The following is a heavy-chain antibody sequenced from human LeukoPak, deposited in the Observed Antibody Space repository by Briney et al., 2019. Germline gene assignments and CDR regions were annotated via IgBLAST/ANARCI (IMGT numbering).Heavy chain of an antibody. Sequence: GGSLRLSCAASGFTFSSYSMNWVRQAPGKGLEWVSSISSSSSYIYYADSVKGRFTISRDNAKNSLYLQMNSPRAEDTAVYYCARDSIAVAGTSRYWGQGTLVTVSS. J-gene: IGHJ4*02. CDR2: ISSSSSYI. CDR3: ARDSIAVAGTSRY. V-gene: IGHV3-21*01. CDR1: GFTFSSYS. D-gene: IGHD6-19*01.